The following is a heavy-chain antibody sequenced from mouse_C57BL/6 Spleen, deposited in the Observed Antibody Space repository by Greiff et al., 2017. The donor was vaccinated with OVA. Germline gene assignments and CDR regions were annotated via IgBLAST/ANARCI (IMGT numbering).Heavy chain of an antibody. V-gene: IGHV1-82*01. D-gene: IGHD1-1*01. J-gene: IGHJ4*01. CDR1: GYAFSSYW. Sequence: QVQLKQSGAELVKPGASVKISCKASGYAFSSYWMNWVKQRPGKGLEWIGRIYPGDGDTNYNGKFKGKATLTADKSSSTAYMQLSSLTSEDSAVYFCARILLRSYAMDYWGQGTSVTVSS. CDR3: ARILLRSYAMDY. CDR2: IYPGDGDT.